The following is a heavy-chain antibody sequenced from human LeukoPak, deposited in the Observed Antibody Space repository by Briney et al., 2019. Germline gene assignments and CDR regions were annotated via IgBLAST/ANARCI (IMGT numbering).Heavy chain of an antibody. CDR2: ISNDGNDK. D-gene: IGHD5-12*01. V-gene: IGHV3-30-3*01. CDR1: GFTFSYYT. Sequence: GGSLRLSCAASGFTFSYYTMHWVRQAPGKGLEWVAVISNDGNDKYYADSVKGRFTISRDNSRNTLYLQVNSLRAEDTAVYYCARDYSGYSFDYWGQGTLVTVSS. J-gene: IGHJ4*02. CDR3: ARDYSGYSFDY.